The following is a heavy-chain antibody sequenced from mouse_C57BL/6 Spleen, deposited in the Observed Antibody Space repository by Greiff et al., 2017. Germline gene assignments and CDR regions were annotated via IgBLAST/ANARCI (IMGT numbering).Heavy chain of an antibody. CDR3: TNYGSSSYFDY. CDR2: IDPENGDT. J-gene: IGHJ2*01. Sequence: EVQLQQSGAELVRPGASVKLSCTASGFNIKDDYMHWVKPRPEQGLEWIGWIDPENGDTEYASKFQGKATITAATSSNTAYLQLSSLTSEDTAVYYCTNYGSSSYFDYWGQGTTLTVSS. CDR1: GFNIKDDY. D-gene: IGHD1-1*01. V-gene: IGHV14-4*01.